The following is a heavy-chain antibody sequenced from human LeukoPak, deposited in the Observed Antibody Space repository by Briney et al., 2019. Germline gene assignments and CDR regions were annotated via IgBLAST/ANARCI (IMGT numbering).Heavy chain of an antibody. V-gene: IGHV3-30*04. CDR1: GFTFSSYA. CDR2: ISYDGSNK. Sequence: RGSLRLSCAASGFTFSSYAMHWVRQAPGKGLEWVAVISYDGSNKYYADSVKGRFTISRDNSKNTLYLQMNSLRAEDTAVYYCAREGGGSSWSSYYFDYWGQGTLVTVSS. CDR3: AREGGGSSWSSYYFDY. J-gene: IGHJ4*02. D-gene: IGHD6-13*01.